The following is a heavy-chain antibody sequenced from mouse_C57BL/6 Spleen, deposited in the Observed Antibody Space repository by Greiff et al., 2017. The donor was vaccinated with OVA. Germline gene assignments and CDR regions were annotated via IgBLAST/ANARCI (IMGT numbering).Heavy chain of an antibody. CDR1: GFTFSNYW. CDR2: IRLKSDNYAT. J-gene: IGHJ2*01. V-gene: IGHV6-3*01. CDR3: TGYYYGSRVLFDD. Sequence: DVKLVESGGGLVQPGGSMKLSCVASGFTFSNYWMNWVRQSPEKGLEWVAQIRLKSDNYATPYAESVKGRFTISSDDSKSSVYLQMINLRAEDTGIYYCTGYYYGSRVLFDDWGQGTTLTVSS. D-gene: IGHD1-1*01.